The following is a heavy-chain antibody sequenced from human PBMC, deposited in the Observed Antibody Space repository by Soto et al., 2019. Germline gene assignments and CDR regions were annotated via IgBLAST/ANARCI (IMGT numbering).Heavy chain of an antibody. CDR1: GGSISSGDYY. CDR3: ASSSRYGMDV. J-gene: IGHJ6*02. Sequence: TLSLTCSVSGGSISSGDYYWSWIRQPPGKGLEWIVNIYYSGNTYYNPSLKSRLIISIDTSKKQFSLKVGSVTAADTAVYYCASSSRYGMDVWGQGTTVS. V-gene: IGHV4-30-4*01. CDR2: IYYSGNT.